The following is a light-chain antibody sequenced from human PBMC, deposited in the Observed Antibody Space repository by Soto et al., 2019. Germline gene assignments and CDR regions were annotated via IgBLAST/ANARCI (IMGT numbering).Light chain of an antibody. CDR1: ESVNYN. J-gene: IGKJ1*01. CDR2: DAS. Sequence: EIVMTQSPATLPVSPGERATLSCRASESVNYNLAWYQQKPGQPPRLLIHDASTRAAGIPDRFSGIWSGTAFTLTISSLQSEDSAVYYCKQYNNWRTIGQRTKVEIK. V-gene: IGKV3-15*01. CDR3: KQYNNWRT.